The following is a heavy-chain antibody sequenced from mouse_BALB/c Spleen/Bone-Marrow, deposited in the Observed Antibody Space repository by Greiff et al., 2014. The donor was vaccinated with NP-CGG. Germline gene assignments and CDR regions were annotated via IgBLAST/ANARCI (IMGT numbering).Heavy chain of an antibody. CDR2: IDPASDYT. CDR3: ATPTGTFDY. J-gene: IGHJ2*01. Sequence: DVQLQESGAELVKPGGSVKLSCTASGFNIKDTYMHWVKQRPEQGLEWIGRIDPASDYTQFDSKFQGKATITADTSSNTAYLQLSSLTSEDTAVYYCATPTGTFDYWGQGTTLTVSS. CDR1: GFNIKDTY. V-gene: IGHV14-3*02. D-gene: IGHD4-1*02.